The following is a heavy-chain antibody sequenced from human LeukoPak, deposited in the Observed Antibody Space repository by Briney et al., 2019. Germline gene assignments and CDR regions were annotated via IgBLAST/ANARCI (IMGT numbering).Heavy chain of an antibody. CDR2: IYYSGST. V-gene: IGHV4-59*01. J-gene: IGHJ4*02. CDR3: ARAKYSSSWYGWFDY. CDR1: GGSISSYY. D-gene: IGHD6-13*01. Sequence: NTSETLSLXCTVSGGSISSYYWSWIRQPPGKGLESIGYIYYSGSTNYNPSLKSRVTISVDTSKNQFSLKLSSVTAADTAVYYCARAKYSSSWYGWFDYWGQGTLVTVSS.